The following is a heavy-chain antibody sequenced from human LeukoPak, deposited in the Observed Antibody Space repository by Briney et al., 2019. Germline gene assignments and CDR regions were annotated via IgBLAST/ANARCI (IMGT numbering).Heavy chain of an antibody. CDR2: IYYSGST. Sequence: PSETLSLTCTVSGGSISSYYWSWIRQPPGKGLEWIGYIYYSGSTNYSPSLKSRVAISVDTSKNQFSLKLSSVTAADTAVYYCARDPAVAGSNWFDPWGQGTLVTVSS. D-gene: IGHD6-19*01. CDR3: ARDPAVAGSNWFDP. CDR1: GGSISSYY. V-gene: IGHV4-59*01. J-gene: IGHJ5*02.